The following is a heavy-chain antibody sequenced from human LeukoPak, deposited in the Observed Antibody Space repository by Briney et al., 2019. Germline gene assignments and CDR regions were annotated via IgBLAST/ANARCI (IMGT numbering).Heavy chain of an antibody. D-gene: IGHD3-9*01. J-gene: IGHJ4*02. CDR2: IYYSGST. CDR3: AGVTGYYWEIDY. V-gene: IGHV4-59*01. Sequence: PSETLSLTCTVSGGSISSYYWSWIRQPPGKGLEWIGYIYYSGSTNYNPSLKSRVTISVDTSKNQFSLKLSSVTAADTAVYYCAGVTGYYWEIDYWGQGTLGTVSS. CDR1: GGSISSYY.